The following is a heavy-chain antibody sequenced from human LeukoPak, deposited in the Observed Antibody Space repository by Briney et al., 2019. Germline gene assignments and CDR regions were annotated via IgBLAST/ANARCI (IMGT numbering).Heavy chain of an antibody. CDR3: ARKVGGWFDP. CDR2: IFYTGGP. Sequence: SETLSLTCTVSGGSISSHYWSWIRQPPGKGLEGIGDIFYTGGPNYNPSLKSRVSISVDTSKKQFSLNLTSVTAADPAVYYCARKVGGWFDPWGQGTLVTVSS. CDR1: GGSISSHY. J-gene: IGHJ5*02. V-gene: IGHV4-59*11. D-gene: IGHD3-10*01.